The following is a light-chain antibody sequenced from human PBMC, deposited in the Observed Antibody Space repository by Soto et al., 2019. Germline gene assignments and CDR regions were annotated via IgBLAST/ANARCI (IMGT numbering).Light chain of an antibody. CDR2: AAS. J-gene: IGKJ2*01. CDR3: QQSYSTYT. V-gene: IGKV1-39*01. Sequence: DIQMTQSPSSLSASVGDRVTITCRASQSISSYLNWYQQKPGKAPKLLIYAASSLQSEVPSRFSGSGARTDFTLTINNQQHEDFANYYCQQSYSTYTFGQGTKLEIK. CDR1: QSISSY.